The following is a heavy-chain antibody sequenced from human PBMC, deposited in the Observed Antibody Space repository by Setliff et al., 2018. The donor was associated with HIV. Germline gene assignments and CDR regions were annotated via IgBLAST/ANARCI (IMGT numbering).Heavy chain of an antibody. CDR2: IHYTGST. V-gene: IGHV4-61*01. Sequence: SETLSLTCSVSGGSVSSVNYYWSWIRQPPGKGLEWIGYIHYTGSTTDNPSLKSRVTISVDTSKNQFSLELSSVTAADTAVYYCARSIHGGGSEPFDTWGQGVLVTVSS. J-gene: IGHJ5*02. CDR1: GGSVSSVNYY. D-gene: IGHD3-10*01. CDR3: ARSIHGGGSEPFDT.